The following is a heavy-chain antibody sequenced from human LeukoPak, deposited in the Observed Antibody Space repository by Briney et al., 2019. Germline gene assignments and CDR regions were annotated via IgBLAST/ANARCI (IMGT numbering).Heavy chain of an antibody. D-gene: IGHD2-2*02. CDR3: ARKPSCSSTSCYNYYYGMDV. CDR2: MNPNSGNT. J-gene: IGHJ6*02. CDR1: GNTFTSYD. Sequence: ASVKVSCKASGNTFTSYDINCVRQATGQGLEWMGWMNPNSGNTGYAQKFQGRVTMTRNTSISTAYIELSSLRSEETAVYYCARKPSCSSTSCYNYYYGMDVWGQGTTVTVSS. V-gene: IGHV1-8*01.